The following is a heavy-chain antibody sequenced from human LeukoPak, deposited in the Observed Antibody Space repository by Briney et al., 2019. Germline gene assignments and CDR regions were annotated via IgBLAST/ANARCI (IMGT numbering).Heavy chain of an antibody. Sequence: SPSETLSLTCAVYGGSFSGYYWSWIRQPPGKGLEWIGEINHSGSTNYNPSLKSRVTISVDTSKNQFSLKLSSVTAADTAVYYCARATYYYDSSGYSNWFDPWGQGTLVTVSS. CDR3: ARATYYYDSSGYSNWFDP. J-gene: IGHJ5*02. CDR1: GGSFSGYY. V-gene: IGHV4-34*01. D-gene: IGHD3-22*01. CDR2: INHSGST.